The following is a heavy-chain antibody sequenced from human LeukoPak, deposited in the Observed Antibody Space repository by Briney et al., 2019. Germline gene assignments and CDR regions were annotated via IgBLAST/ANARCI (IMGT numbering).Heavy chain of an antibody. J-gene: IGHJ4*02. CDR1: GFTFSSYG. CDR2: IRYDGSNK. CDR3: AKDRIISGSLDY. V-gene: IGHV3-30*02. D-gene: IGHD1-26*01. Sequence: QAGGSLRLSCAASGFTFSSYGMHWVRQAPGKGLEWVAFIRYDGSNKYYADSVKGRFTISRDNSKNTLYLQMNSLRAEDTAVYYCAKDRIISGSLDYWGQGTLVTVSS.